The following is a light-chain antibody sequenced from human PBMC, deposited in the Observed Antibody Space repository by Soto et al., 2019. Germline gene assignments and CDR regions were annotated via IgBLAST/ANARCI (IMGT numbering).Light chain of an antibody. CDR3: QQYDISPPVT. V-gene: IGKV1-33*01. J-gene: IGKJ5*01. CDR1: QDISNY. Sequence: DIQMTQSPSSLSASVGDRVTITCQASQDISNYLNWYQQKPGKAPKLLIYDASNLETGVPSRFSGSGSGTDFTFTISSLQPEDIATYYCQQYDISPPVTFGQGTRLEIK. CDR2: DAS.